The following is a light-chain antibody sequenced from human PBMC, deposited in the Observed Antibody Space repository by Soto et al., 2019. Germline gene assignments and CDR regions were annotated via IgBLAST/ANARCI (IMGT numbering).Light chain of an antibody. V-gene: IGKV1-5*01. J-gene: IGKJ2*02. CDR2: DVS. Sequence: DIQMTQSPSTLSASVGDRVTITCRASQSFGSWLAWYQQKPGKAPKLLIYDVSSLENGVPGRFSGSGSGTEFTLTISNLQPDDYATYYCQQYNISPSTFGQGTKVDIK. CDR3: QQYNISPST. CDR1: QSFGSW.